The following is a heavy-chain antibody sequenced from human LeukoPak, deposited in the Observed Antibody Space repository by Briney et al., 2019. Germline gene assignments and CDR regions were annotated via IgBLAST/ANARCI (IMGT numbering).Heavy chain of an antibody. Sequence: GGSLRLSCAASGFTFSSYSMNWVRQAPGKGLEWVSSISSSSSYIYYADSVKGRFTISRDNAKNSLYLQMNSLRAEDTAVYYCATYITMVRGPKYYFDYWGQGILVTVSS. V-gene: IGHV3-21*01. CDR1: GFTFSSYS. CDR2: ISSSSSYI. CDR3: ATYITMVRGPKYYFDY. J-gene: IGHJ4*02. D-gene: IGHD3-10*01.